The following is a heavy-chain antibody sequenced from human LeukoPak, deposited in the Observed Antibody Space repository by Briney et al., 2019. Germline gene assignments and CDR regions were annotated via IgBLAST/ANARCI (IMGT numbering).Heavy chain of an antibody. Sequence: GSLRLSCVASGFRLSIYWMGWVRQAPGKGLEWVSNIKENGCETYYVGSVKGRFTISRDNAKNSLYLQVNSLRAEDTATYYCVRADFRGSSWDFAYWGQGALVTVSS. CDR3: VRADFRGSSWDFAY. J-gene: IGHJ4*02. D-gene: IGHD6-13*01. V-gene: IGHV3-7*04. CDR1: GFRLSIYW. CDR2: IKENGCET.